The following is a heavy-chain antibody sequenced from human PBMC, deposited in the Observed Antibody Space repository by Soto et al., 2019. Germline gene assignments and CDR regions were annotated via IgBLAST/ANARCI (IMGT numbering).Heavy chain of an antibody. D-gene: IGHD4-17*01. V-gene: IGHV3-30-3*01. Sequence: PGGSLRLSCVASGFTFSNYAMNWVRQAPGKGLEWVAVISYDGSNKYYADSVKGRITISRDNSRNTLCLQMNNLRAEDTAMYYCARDLGNNYGSFAYWGQGTLVTVSS. CDR2: ISYDGSNK. CDR3: ARDLGNNYGSFAY. CDR1: GFTFSNYA. J-gene: IGHJ4*02.